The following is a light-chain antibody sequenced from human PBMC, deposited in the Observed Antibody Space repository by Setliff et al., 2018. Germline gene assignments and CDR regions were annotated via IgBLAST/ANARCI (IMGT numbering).Light chain of an antibody. J-gene: IGLJ2*01. CDR2: YDS. Sequence: TQPPSVSVAPGKTATITCGGSNIGSKSVHWYQRKPGQAPVLVIFYDSDRPSGIPERFSGSNSGNTATLTISGVEAGDEADYFCQVWDSSLNHKVFGGGTKVTVL. V-gene: IGLV3-21*04. CDR1: NIGSKS. CDR3: QVWDSSLNHKV.